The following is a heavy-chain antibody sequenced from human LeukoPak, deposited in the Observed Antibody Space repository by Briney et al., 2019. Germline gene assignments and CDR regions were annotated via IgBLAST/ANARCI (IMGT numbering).Heavy chain of an antibody. J-gene: IGHJ6*02. V-gene: IGHV3-30-3*01. CDR1: GFTFSSYA. Sequence: GGSLRLSCSASGFTFSSYAMHWVRQAPGKGLEWVAVISYDGSNKYYADSVKGRFTISRDNSKNTLYLQMNSLRAEDTAVYYCARDRALTYYYYGMDVWGQGTTVTVSS. CDR3: ARDRALTYYYYGMDV. CDR2: ISYDGSNK.